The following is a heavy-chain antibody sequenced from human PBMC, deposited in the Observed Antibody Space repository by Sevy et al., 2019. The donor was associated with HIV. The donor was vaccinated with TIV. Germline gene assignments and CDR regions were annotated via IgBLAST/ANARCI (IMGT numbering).Heavy chain of an antibody. CDR3: ARVGMEGSSGYYADY. CDR2: ISSSGSTI. D-gene: IGHD3-22*01. V-gene: IGHV3-11*01. CDR1: GLTFSDYY. Sequence: GGSLRLSCAASGLTFSDYYMSWIRQAPGKGLEWVSYISSSGSTIYYADSVKGRFTISRDNAKNSLYLQMNSLRAEDTAVYYCARVGMEGSSGYYADYWGQGTLVTVSS. J-gene: IGHJ4*02.